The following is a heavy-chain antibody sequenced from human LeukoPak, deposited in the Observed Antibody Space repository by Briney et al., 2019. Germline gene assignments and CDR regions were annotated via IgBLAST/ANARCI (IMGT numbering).Heavy chain of an antibody. V-gene: IGHV3-74*01. CDR3: TGGLYTVSAYDY. J-gene: IGHJ4*02. D-gene: IGHD4-11*01. CDR1: GFTFSTYW. Sequence: GGSLRLPCAASGFTFSTYWMHWVRQAPGKGLVWVSRINGDGSSTVYADSVKGRFTVSRDNAKSTMYLQMNSLRAEDTALYYCTGGLYTVSAYDYWGQGTLVTVSS. CDR2: INGDGSST.